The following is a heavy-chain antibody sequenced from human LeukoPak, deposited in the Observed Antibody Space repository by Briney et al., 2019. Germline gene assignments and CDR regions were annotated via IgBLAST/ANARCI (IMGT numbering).Heavy chain of an antibody. CDR2: IKSKTDGGTT. D-gene: IGHD3-9*01. CDR3: ARSTSSEYDIYHFDY. CDR1: GFTFSNAW. V-gene: IGHV3-15*01. J-gene: IGHJ4*02. Sequence: GGSLRLSCAASGFTFSNAWMSWVRQAPGKGLEWVGRIKSKTDGGTTDYAAPVKGRFTISRDDSKNTLYLQMNSLRADDTAVYYCARSTSSEYDIYHFDYWGQGTLVTVS.